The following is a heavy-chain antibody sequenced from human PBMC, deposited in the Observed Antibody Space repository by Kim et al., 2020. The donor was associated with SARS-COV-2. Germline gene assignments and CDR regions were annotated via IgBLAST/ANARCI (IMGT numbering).Heavy chain of an antibody. D-gene: IGHD4-17*01. CDR3: ARDVRLGYGDFDY. Sequence: CAQKLQGRVTMTTDTSTSTAYMELRSLRSDDTAVYYCARDVRLGYGDFDYWGQGTLVTVSS. V-gene: IGHV1-18*01. J-gene: IGHJ4*02.